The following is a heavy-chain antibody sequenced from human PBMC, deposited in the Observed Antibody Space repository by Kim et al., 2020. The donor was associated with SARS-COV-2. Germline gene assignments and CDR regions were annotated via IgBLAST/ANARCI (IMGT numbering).Heavy chain of an antibody. CDR2: IYYSGSS. V-gene: IGHV4-39*01. J-gene: IGHJ4*03. CDR3: ARREKGSGSYCNWFGY. CDR1: GGSISSSSYY. Sequence: SETLSLTCIVSGGSISSSSYYWGWIRQPPGKGLEWSVSIYYSGSSYSNSSLKSRVIISVDTSKNQFSLKLSSVTAADTALYYCARREKGSGSYCNWFGY. D-gene: IGHD3-10*01.